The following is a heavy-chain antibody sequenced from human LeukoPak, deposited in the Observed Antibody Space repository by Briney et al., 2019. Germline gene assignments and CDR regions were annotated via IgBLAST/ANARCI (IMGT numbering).Heavy chain of an antibody. CDR3: ARERGDSGCDY. CDR1: GGTFSSYA. CDR2: VIPIFGTA. D-gene: IGHD5-12*01. J-gene: IGHJ4*02. V-gene: IGHV1-69*13. Sequence: VASVKVSCKASGGTFSSYAISWVRQAPGQGLEWMGGVIPIFGTANYAQKFQGRVTITADESTSTAYMELSSLRSEDTAVYYCARERGDSGCDYWGQGTLVTVSS.